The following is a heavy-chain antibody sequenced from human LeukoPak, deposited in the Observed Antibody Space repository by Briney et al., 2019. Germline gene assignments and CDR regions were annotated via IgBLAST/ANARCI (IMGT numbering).Heavy chain of an antibody. CDR1: GYTFTSYD. V-gene: IGHV1-2*02. Sequence: GASVKVSCKASGYTFTSYDINWVRQATGQGLEWMGWMNPNSGGTNYAQKFQGRVTMTRDTSISTAYMELSRLRSDDTAVYYCARVGWFPPNSQIDYWGQGTLVTVSS. CDR3: ARVGWFPPNSQIDY. D-gene: IGHD2-15*01. J-gene: IGHJ4*02. CDR2: MNPNSGGT.